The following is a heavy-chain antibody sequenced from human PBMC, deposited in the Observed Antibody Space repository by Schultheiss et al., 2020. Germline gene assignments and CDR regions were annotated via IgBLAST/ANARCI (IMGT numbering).Heavy chain of an antibody. CDR1: GFTFSSYW. CDR2: IHRDGSEK. D-gene: IGHD3-22*01. Sequence: GGSLRLSCAASGFTFSSYWMSWVRQAPGKGLEWVANIHRDGSEKYYVDSVKGRLTASRDNTENSLYLQMNSLRAEDTAVYYCARVLLDSSSPSAWYLDLWGRGTLVTVSS. CDR3: ARVLLDSSSPSAWYLDL. J-gene: IGHJ2*01. V-gene: IGHV3-7*01.